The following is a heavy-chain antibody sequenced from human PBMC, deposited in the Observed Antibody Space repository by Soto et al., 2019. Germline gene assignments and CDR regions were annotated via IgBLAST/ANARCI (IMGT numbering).Heavy chain of an antibody. J-gene: IGHJ4*02. CDR1: GGTFTSYS. Sequence: QVQLMQSGAEVKKPGSSVKVSCKASGGTFTSYSISWVRQAPGQGLEWMGRIIPVVGIGHYAQKFQGRVTVTADKSTTTAYMELSSLRSEDTALYYCARDHYYDSSGYHYFVASWGQGTLVTVSS. V-gene: IGHV1-69*08. D-gene: IGHD3-22*01. CDR2: IIPVVGIG. CDR3: ARDHYYDSSGYHYFVAS.